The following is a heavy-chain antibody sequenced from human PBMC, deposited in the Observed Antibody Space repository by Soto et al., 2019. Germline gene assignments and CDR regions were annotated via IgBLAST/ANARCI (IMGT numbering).Heavy chain of an antibody. CDR1: GYSFTSYH. D-gene: IGHD6-13*01. J-gene: IGHJ4*02. Sequence: ASVKVSCKASGYSFTSYHLNLVRQATGQGLEWMGWMNPNSGNTGYAQKFQGRVTMTRNTSISTAYMELSSLRSEDTAVYYCARGRSSSTFDYWGQGTLVTVSS. CDR2: MNPNSGNT. CDR3: ARGRSSSTFDY. V-gene: IGHV1-8*01.